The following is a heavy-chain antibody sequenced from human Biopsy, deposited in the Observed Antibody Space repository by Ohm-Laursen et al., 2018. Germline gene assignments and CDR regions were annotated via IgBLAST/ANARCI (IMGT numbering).Heavy chain of an antibody. J-gene: IGHJ2*01. CDR2: ISGSSTYI. CDR1: GFSFNTYT. V-gene: IGHV3-21*06. Sequence: SLRLSCSASGFSFNTYTMNWVRQAPGKGLEWVSSISGSSTYIHYADSVKGRCTISRDNAKSSLYLQMNSLSAEDTAVYYCARDQSGLRGINWYFDLWGRGTLVTVSS. CDR3: ARDQSGLRGINWYFDL. D-gene: IGHD5/OR15-5a*01.